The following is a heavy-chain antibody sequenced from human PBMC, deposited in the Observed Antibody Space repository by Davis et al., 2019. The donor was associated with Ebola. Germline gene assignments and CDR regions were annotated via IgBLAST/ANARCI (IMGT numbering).Heavy chain of an antibody. CDR2: LYHSGST. V-gene: IGHV4-30-2*01. J-gene: IGHJ4*02. D-gene: IGHD1-7*01. CDR1: GGSISSGGYS. CDR3: ARELKVYNWNYRNFDY. Sequence: SETLSLTCAVSGGSISSGGYSWSWIRQPPGKGLEWIGYLYHSGSTYYNPSLKSRVTISVDRSKNQFSLKLSSVTAADTAVYYCARELKVYNWNYRNFDYWGQGTLVTVSS.